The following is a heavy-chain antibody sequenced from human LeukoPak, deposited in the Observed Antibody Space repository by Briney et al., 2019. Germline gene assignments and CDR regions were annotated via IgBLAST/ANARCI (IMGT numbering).Heavy chain of an antibody. CDR2: INTRGGST. V-gene: IGHV1-46*01. J-gene: IGHJ4*02. CDR1: GYTFTSYY. CDR3: AREDDYGDYYFDY. D-gene: IGHD4-17*01. Sequence: ASLRVSSKASGYTFTSYYIRWGRHTPGQGLEWVGIINTRGGSTSYAQKFQGRVTMTRHTSTSTVYMELSSLRSEDTAVYYCAREDDYGDYYFDYWGQGTLVTVSS.